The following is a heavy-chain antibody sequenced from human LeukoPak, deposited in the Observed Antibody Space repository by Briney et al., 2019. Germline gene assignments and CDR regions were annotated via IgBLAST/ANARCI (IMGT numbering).Heavy chain of an antibody. Sequence: GGSLRLSCAASGFTFSSYGMHWVRQAPGKGLEWVAVISYDGSNKYYADSVKGRFTISRDNSKNTLYLQMSSLRAEDTAVYYCAKVRTDTDFDYWGQGTLVTVSS. CDR3: AKVRTDTDFDY. V-gene: IGHV3-30*18. CDR2: ISYDGSNK. CDR1: GFTFSSYG. D-gene: IGHD4-17*01. J-gene: IGHJ4*02.